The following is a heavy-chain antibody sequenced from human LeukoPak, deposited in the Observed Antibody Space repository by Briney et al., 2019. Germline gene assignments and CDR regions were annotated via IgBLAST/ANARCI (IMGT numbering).Heavy chain of an antibody. J-gene: IGHJ4*02. CDR1: GYTFTSYG. CDR2: ISAYNGNT. CDR3: ARGRVCAYSSGWYCFDY. Sequence: GASVKVSCKASGYTFTSYGISWVRQAPGQGLEWMGWISAYNGNTNYAQKLQGRVTMTTDTSTSTAYMELRSLRSDDTAVYYCARGRVCAYSSGWYCFDYWGRGTLVTVSS. V-gene: IGHV1-18*04. D-gene: IGHD6-19*01.